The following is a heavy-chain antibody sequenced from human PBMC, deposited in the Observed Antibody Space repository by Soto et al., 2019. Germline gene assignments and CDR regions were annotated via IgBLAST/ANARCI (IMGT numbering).Heavy chain of an antibody. CDR1: GDSIRSGPYS. Sequence: SATLSLTCTVTGDSIRSGPYSWGWTRQPPGKVLEWIGTFYYSGSTYYNPSLESRVTISVDTSKNQFSLKVSSVTAADTAVYYCARLGGYCSSTSCYGYYGMDVWGQGTTVT. CDR2: FYYSGST. D-gene: IGHD2-2*01. J-gene: IGHJ6*02. CDR3: ARLGGYCSSTSCYGYYGMDV. V-gene: IGHV4-39*01.